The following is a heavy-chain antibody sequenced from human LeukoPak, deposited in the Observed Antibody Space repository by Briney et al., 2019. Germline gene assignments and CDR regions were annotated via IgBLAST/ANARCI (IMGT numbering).Heavy chain of an antibody. CDR3: ARASASPYYDILTGYRDYYYYYGMDV. V-gene: IGHV4-34*01. Sequence: SETLSLTCAVYGGSFSGYYWSWIRQPPGKGLEWIGEINHSGSTNYNPSLKSRVTISADTSKNQFSLKLSSVTAADTAVYYCARASASPYYDILTGYRDYYYYYGMDVWGQGTTVTVSS. D-gene: IGHD3-9*01. CDR2: INHSGST. J-gene: IGHJ6*02. CDR1: GGSFSGYY.